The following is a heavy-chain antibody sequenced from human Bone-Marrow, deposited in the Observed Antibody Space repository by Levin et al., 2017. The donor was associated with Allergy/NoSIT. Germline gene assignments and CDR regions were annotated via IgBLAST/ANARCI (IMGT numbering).Heavy chain of an antibody. Sequence: SETLSLTCAVYGGSFSGYYWSWIRQPPGKGLEWIGEINHSGSTNYNPSLKSRVTISVDTSKNQFSLKLSSVTAADTAVYYCARGRGRGSSSWYPSYYFDYWGQGTLVTVSS. J-gene: IGHJ4*02. CDR2: INHSGST. D-gene: IGHD6-13*01. V-gene: IGHV4-34*01. CDR1: GGSFSGYY. CDR3: ARGRGRGSSSWYPSYYFDY.